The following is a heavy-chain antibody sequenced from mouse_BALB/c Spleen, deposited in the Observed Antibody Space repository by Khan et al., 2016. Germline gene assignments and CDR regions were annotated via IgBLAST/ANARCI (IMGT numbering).Heavy chain of an antibody. CDR1: GYSITSDYA. V-gene: IGHV3-2*02. Sequence: VQLQESGPDLVKPSQSLSLTCTVTGYSITSDYAWNWIRQFPGNRLEWMGFIHYSGSTSYNPSLKSRISITRDTSRNQFFLQLISVTTEDTATYSCSWCDCAGRYFHYWGQGTTLTVSS. J-gene: IGHJ2*01. CDR2: IHYSGST. CDR3: SWCDCAGRYFHY. D-gene: IGHD2-13*01.